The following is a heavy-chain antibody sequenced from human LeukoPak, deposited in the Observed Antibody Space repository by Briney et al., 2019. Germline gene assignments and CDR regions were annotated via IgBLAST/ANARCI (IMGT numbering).Heavy chain of an antibody. CDR2: ISESGTT. J-gene: IGHJ6*03. CDR1: GESTGGERPH. V-gene: IGHV4-39*07. Sequence: SETLSLTCTLYGESTGGERPHWGWIRQPPGKGLEWIASISESGTTYYNPSLKSRVTISVDTSKNQFSLRLSSVTAADTAVYYCARVDYYYYYMDVWGKGTTVTVSS. CDR3: ARVDYYYYYMDV.